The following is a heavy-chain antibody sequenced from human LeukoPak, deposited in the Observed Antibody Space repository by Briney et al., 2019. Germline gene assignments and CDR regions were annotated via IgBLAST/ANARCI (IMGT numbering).Heavy chain of an antibody. CDR1: GYSFTSYG. D-gene: IGHD4-23*01. J-gene: IGHJ6*02. CDR3: ARGGNSGYYYYGMDV. CDR2: IWYDGSNK. Sequence: SCKASGYSFTSYGMHWVRQAPGKGLEWVAVIWYDGSNKYYADSVKGRFTISRDNSKNTLYLQMNSLRAEDTAVYYCARGGNSGYYYYGMDVWGQGTTVTVSS. V-gene: IGHV3-33*01.